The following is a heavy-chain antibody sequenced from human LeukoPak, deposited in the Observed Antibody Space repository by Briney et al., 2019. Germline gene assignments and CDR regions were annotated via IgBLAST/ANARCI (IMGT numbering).Heavy chain of an antibody. CDR2: IYNGGST. CDR3: ARDTRYFDWLLTSYGMDV. J-gene: IGHJ6*01. D-gene: IGHD3-9*01. Sequence: GGSLRLTCAASGVTVSSNYMSWVRQAPGKGLEWISVIYNGGSTYYADSVKGRFTISRDNSKNTLYLQMNSLRAEDTAVYYCARDTRYFDWLLTSYGMDVWAQGTTVTVSS. V-gene: IGHV3-53*01. CDR1: GVTVSSNY.